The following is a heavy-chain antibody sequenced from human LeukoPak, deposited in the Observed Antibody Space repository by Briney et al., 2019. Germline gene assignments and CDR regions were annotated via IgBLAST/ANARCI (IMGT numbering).Heavy chain of an antibody. CDR3: AKGRSSGWYVVDY. J-gene: IGHJ4*02. Sequence: GGSLRLCCATPGFTFSSYGIHTVRQAPGKGLGWVAAISYDGSNKYYADSVKGRFTISRDNSKNTLYQQMNSLRAEEKAVYYCAKGRSSGWYVVDYRGQGTLVTVSP. V-gene: IGHV3-30*18. CDR1: GFTFSSYG. D-gene: IGHD6-19*01. CDR2: ISYDGSNK.